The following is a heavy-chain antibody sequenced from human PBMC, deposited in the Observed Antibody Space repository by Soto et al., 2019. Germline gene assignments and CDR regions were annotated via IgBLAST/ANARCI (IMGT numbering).Heavy chain of an antibody. Sequence: ASVKVACKASGYTLRTDDISWVRQAPGQGLEWMGWISTKNGHTNYSQNLQGRATMTTDTSTNTAYLELRNLRSDDTAVYFCARDHFPWFDPWGQGTLVTVSS. D-gene: IGHD3-3*02. CDR2: ISTKNGHT. CDR3: ARDHFPWFDP. J-gene: IGHJ5*02. V-gene: IGHV1-18*01. CDR1: GYTLRTDD.